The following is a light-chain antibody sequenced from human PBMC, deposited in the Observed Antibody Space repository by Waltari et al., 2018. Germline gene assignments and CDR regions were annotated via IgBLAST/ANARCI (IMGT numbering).Light chain of an antibody. J-gene: IGLJ2*01. CDR1: DILIKS. CDR2: EDS. V-gene: IGLV3-21*03. Sequence: SYVLTQPPSVSVAPGRTASITCGGNDILIKSVHWYQQRPGQAPVLVVYEDSGRPSGFPERFSGSNSANRARLTIRRVEAWDEADYYCQVWDRNSAVVFCGGTKLTVL. CDR3: QVWDRNSAVV.